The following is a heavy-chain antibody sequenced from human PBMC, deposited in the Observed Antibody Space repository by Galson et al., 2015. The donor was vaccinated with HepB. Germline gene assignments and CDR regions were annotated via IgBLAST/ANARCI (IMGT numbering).Heavy chain of an antibody. CDR1: GYSFTNYW. Sequence: QSGAEVKKPGESLKISCKGSGYSFTNYWIGWVRQTPGKGLEWMGIIFPGDSNTRYSPSFQGQVTISADKSISTAYLQWNSLKASDTAMYYCARRLTQSGSSWLLDPWGQGTLVTVSS. CDR3: ARRLTQSGSSWLLDP. V-gene: IGHV5-51*03. J-gene: IGHJ5*02. CDR2: IFPGDSNT. D-gene: IGHD6-13*01.